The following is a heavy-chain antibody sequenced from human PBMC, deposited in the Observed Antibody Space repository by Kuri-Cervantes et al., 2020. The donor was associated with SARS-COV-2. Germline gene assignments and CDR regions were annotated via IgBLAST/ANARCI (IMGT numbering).Heavy chain of an antibody. CDR2: IYYSGST. Sequence: SETLSLTCTVSGGSISSSSYYWGWIRQPPGKGLEWIGSIYYSGSTYYNPSLKSRVTISVDTSKNQFSLKLSSVTAADTAVYYCARDRGKAAYYYDSSGYFYWGQGTLVTVSS. J-gene: IGHJ4*02. CDR1: GGSISSSSYY. V-gene: IGHV4-39*07. D-gene: IGHD3-22*01. CDR3: ARDRGKAAYYYDSSGYFY.